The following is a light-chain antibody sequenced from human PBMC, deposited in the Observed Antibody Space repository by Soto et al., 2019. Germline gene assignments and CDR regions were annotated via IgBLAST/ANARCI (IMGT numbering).Light chain of an antibody. V-gene: IGKV1-5*01. CDR3: QQYSTYPWT. J-gene: IGKJ1*01. Sequence: DIQMTQSPSTLSASIGDRVTITCRASQSISNWLAWYQQKPGKAPNVLIYDASSLESGVPSRFSGSGSGIEFTLTISSLQPDDFATYYCQQYSTYPWTFGQGTKVEIK. CDR2: DAS. CDR1: QSISNW.